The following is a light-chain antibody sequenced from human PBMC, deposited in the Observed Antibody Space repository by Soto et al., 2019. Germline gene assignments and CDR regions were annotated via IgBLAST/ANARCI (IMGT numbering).Light chain of an antibody. CDR1: QSVSSSY. CDR3: PQYGSSPRT. J-gene: IGKJ1*01. Sequence: EIVLTQSPGTLSLSPGERATLSCRASQSVSSSYLAWYQQKTGQAPRLLIYGASSRATGIPDRFNGSGFGTGFTLTISKLEPEYCAVYYCPQYGSSPRTFGQRTQVEIK. V-gene: IGKV3-20*01. CDR2: GAS.